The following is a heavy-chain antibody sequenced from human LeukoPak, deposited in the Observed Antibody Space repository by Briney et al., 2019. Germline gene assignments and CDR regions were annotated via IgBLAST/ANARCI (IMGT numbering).Heavy chain of an antibody. J-gene: IGHJ1*01. Sequence: SETLSLTCAVYGGSFSGYWSWIRQPPGKGLEWIGEINHTGSTNYNPSLKSRVTISVDTSKNQFSLKLSSVTAADTAVYFCARRSHYSGWYVWGQAPWSPSPQ. V-gene: IGHV4-34*01. CDR2: INHTGST. CDR3: ARRSHYSGWYV. CDR1: GGSFSGY. D-gene: IGHD6-19*01.